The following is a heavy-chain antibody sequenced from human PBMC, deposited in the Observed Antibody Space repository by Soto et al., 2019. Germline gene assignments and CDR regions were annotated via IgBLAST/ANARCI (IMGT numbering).Heavy chain of an antibody. J-gene: IGHJ4*02. Sequence: QVQLVQSGAEVKKPGSSVNVSCTASGGTLSSYTVSWVRQAPGQGLEWMGRIIPILGIANSAQKFQGRVTINADKSTGTAYMALSSLRFEDTAVYYCANPPRYWGQGTMVTVSS. CDR1: GGTLSSYT. CDR2: IIPILGIA. CDR3: ANPPRY. V-gene: IGHV1-69*02.